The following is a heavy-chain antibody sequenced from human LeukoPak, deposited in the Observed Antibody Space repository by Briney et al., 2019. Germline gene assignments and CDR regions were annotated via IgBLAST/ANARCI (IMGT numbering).Heavy chain of an antibody. CDR2: TFDGGDTK. D-gene: IGHD2-21*01. CDR1: GFTFSSYA. CDR3: AKDSTMWPHYFDH. J-gene: IGHJ4*02. V-gene: IGHV3-23*01. Sequence: GGSLRPSCAASGFTFSSYAMAWVRQAPGKGLEWVSSTFDGGDTKDYADSVKGRFTTSRDNSKNELYLQMNSLTTEDTAVYFCAKDSTMWPHYFDHWGQGILVIVSS.